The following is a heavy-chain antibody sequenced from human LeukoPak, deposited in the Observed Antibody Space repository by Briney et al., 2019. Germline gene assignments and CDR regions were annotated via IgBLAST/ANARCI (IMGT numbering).Heavy chain of an antibody. CDR2: IYYSGST. V-gene: IGHV4-39*07. CDR3: ARIEYSSSCDY. CDR1: GRSISSSSYC. D-gene: IGHD6-6*01. J-gene: IGHJ4*02. Sequence: SDTLSLTCTVSGRSISSSSYCWGWIRQPPGRGLECFVSIYYSGSTYCNPSLKSRVTISVDTSKNQFSLKLSSVTAADTAVYYCARIEYSSSCDYWGQGTLVTVSS.